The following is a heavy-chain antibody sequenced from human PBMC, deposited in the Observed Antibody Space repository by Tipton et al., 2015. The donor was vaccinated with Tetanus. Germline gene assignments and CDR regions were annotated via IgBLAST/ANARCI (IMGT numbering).Heavy chain of an antibody. J-gene: IGHJ3*02. CDR3: ATVGAGLRRREGPLDS. CDR2: ISAYNGDT. V-gene: IGHV1-18*01. D-gene: IGHD1-1*01. Sequence: QSGAEVKKPGASVKVSCKTSGYTFSNYGVSWVRQAPGRGLEWMGWISAYNGDTNTAQNLQGRVTMTTDTSTSTASMEVRSLTYDDTAVYYCATVGAGLRRREGPLDSWGQGTMVTVSS. CDR1: GYTFSNYG.